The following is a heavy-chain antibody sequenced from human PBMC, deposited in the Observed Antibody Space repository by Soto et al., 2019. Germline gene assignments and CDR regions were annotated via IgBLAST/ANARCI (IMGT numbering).Heavy chain of an antibody. D-gene: IGHD3-3*01. CDR3: ARGGIRFLEWLPNLYDAFDI. V-gene: IGHV3-21*01. Sequence: EVQLVESGGGLVKPGGSLRLSCAASGFTFSSYSMNWVRQAPGKGLEWVSSISSSSSYIYYADSVKGRFTISRDNAKNSLYLQMNSLRAEDTAVYYCARGGIRFLEWLPNLYDAFDIWGQGTMVTVSS. CDR1: GFTFSSYS. CDR2: ISSSSSYI. J-gene: IGHJ3*02.